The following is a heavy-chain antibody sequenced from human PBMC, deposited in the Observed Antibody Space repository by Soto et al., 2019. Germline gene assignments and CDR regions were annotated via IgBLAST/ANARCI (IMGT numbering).Heavy chain of an antibody. Sequence: QLQLRESGPGLVKPSETLSLTCTVSGGPISSSSYYWGWIRQPPGKGLEWIGSIYYSGSTYYNPSLKSRVTISVDTSKNQFSLKLSSVTAADTAVYYCASLNGDSSPDYWGQGTLVTVSS. CDR1: GGPISSSSYY. J-gene: IGHJ4*02. V-gene: IGHV4-39*01. CDR3: ASLNGDSSPDY. D-gene: IGHD6-13*01. CDR2: IYYSGST.